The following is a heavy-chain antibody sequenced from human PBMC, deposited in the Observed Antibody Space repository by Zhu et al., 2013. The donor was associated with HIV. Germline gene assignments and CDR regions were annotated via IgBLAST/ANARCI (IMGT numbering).Heavy chain of an antibody. J-gene: IGHJ5*01. Sequence: QVQLVQSGAAERKPGASVKVSCTASGYTFVDYYIHWIRQAPGQKFEWLGWVNPNSGDTDYAQRFQGRVILTSDTSITTAYLELRRLTYDDTAIYYCARDRRTIFGGPSHWFDSWGQGTLVPVSS. CDR3: ARDRRTIFGGPSHWFDS. CDR2: VNPNSGDT. V-gene: IGHV1-2*02. D-gene: IGHD3-3*02. CDR1: GYTFVDYY.